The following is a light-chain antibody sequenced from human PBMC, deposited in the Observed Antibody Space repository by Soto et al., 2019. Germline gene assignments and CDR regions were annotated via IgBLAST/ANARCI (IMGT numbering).Light chain of an antibody. J-gene: IGKJ1*01. CDR1: QAVNTR. Sequence: EIVLTQSPATLSSFPGDRVTLSCRASQAVNTRLAWYQHRPGQAPRLPIYLASNRAAGVPARFSGSGSGTDFTLTISDVEPEDFAVYYCHQRQSWPRTFGQGTKVDIK. CDR2: LAS. V-gene: IGKV3-11*01. CDR3: HQRQSWPRT.